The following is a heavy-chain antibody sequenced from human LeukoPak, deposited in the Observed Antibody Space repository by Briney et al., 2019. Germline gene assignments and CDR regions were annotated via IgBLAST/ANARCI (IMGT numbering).Heavy chain of an antibody. J-gene: IGHJ5*02. CDR3: ARANWGSYGSGQFDP. V-gene: IGHV4-4*07. CDR2: IYTNGNT. D-gene: IGHD3-10*01. Sequence: SETLSLTCTVSGGSISNYYWGWIRQPAGKGLEWIGRIYTNGNTNYNPSLKSRVTMSVDMSKNQFSLKLSSVTAADTAMYHCARANWGSYGSGQFDPWGQGTLVTVSS. CDR1: GGSISNYY.